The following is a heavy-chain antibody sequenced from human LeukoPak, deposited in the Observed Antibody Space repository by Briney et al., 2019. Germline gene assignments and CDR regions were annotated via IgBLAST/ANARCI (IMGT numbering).Heavy chain of an antibody. CDR3: ARGVYYGSGSYSDF. D-gene: IGHD3-10*01. CDR2: IIPNSGDT. Sequence: ASMKVSCKASGYTFIGYYMHWVRQAPGQGLEWMGWIIPNSGDTNYSQKFQDRVTITRDTSITTTYMELSRLRSDDTAVYYCARGVYYGSGSYSDFWGQGTLVTVSS. V-gene: IGHV1-2*02. CDR1: GYTFIGYY. J-gene: IGHJ4*02.